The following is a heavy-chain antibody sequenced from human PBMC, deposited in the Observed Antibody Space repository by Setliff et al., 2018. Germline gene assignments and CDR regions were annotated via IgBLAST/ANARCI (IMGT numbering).Heavy chain of an antibody. V-gene: IGHV1-3*01. J-gene: IGHJ4*02. D-gene: IGHD2-2*02. CDR3: ARDREYCSRTSCYIDY. CDR2: INGGNGNT. Sequence: ASVKVSCKASGYTFTSYGISWVRQAPGQGLEWMGWINGGNGNTKYSQKFQGRITITRDTSASTAYMEMSSLRSEDTAVYYCARDREYCSRTSCYIDYWGQGALVTVSS. CDR1: GYTFTSYG.